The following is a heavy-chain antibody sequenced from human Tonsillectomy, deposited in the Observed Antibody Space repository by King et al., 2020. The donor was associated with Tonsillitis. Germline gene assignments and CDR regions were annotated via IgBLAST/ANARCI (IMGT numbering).Heavy chain of an antibody. J-gene: IGHJ6*02. Sequence: VQLVESGGGVVQPGGSLRLSCAASGFTFNTCGMHWVRQPPGKGLEWVAVISYDGSNEYYADSVQGRFTISRDNSKNTLYLQVNSLRGEDTAVYYCSKGTDFDFWNGYYYYLYYYAMDIWGQGTTVTVSS. D-gene: IGHD3-3*01. V-gene: IGHV3-30*18. CDR2: ISYDGSNE. CDR3: SKGTDFDFWNGYYYYLYYYAMDI. CDR1: GFTFNTCG.